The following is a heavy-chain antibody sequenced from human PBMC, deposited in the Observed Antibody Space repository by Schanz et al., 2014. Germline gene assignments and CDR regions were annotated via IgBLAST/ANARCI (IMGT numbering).Heavy chain of an antibody. D-gene: IGHD3-22*01. CDR2: ISSSSSTR. V-gene: IGHV3-23*01. Sequence: EVQLLESGGGLVQPGGSLKLSCAASGLIFSNYVMSWVRQAPGKGLEWVSYISSSSSTRYYADSVKGRFTISRDNSKNTLYLQMNSLRAEDTAVYYCAKDRSWDYDSSGYFDYWGQGTLVTVSS. J-gene: IGHJ4*02. CDR1: GLIFSNYV. CDR3: AKDRSWDYDSSGYFDY.